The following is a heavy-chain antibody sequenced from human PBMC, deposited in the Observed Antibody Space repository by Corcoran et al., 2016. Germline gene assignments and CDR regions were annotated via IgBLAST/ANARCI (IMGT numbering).Heavy chain of an antibody. Sequence: QVQLVQSGAEVKKPGASVKVSCKASGYTFTSYDINWVRQATGQGLEWMGWMNPNSGNTGYAQKFQGRVTMTRNTSISTAYMELSSLSSEDTAVYYCARGTNIVVVPADHYYYGMDVWGQGTTVTVSS. CDR2: MNPNSGNT. V-gene: IGHV1-8*01. CDR1: GYTFTSYD. D-gene: IGHD2-2*01. J-gene: IGHJ6*02. CDR3: ARGTNIVVVPADHYYYGMDV.